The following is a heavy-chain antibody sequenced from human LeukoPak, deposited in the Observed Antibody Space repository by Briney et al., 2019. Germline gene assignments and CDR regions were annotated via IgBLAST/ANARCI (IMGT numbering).Heavy chain of an antibody. CDR1: GFTFGDHA. J-gene: IGHJ4*01. Sequence: GRSLRLSCVASGFTFGDHAMHWVRQAPGKGLEWVSGIGWSSGSVGYADSVKGRFTISRDNAKNSLYLQMNSLREEDTALYYCSKDNGVVVTAFNIWGHGTLGAVS. V-gene: IGHV3-9*01. CDR3: SKDNGVVVTAFNI. D-gene: IGHD2-21*02. CDR2: IGWSSGSV.